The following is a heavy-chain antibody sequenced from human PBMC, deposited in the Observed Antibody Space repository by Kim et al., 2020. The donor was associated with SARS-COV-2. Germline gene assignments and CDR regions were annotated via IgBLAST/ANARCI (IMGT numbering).Heavy chain of an antibody. CDR2: VNHSGIT. CDR3: ASGRAGVVPSTILGLVLYYCYFAMDV. J-gene: IGHJ6*02. CDR1: GGSFSTYS. D-gene: IGHD3-3*01. V-gene: IGHV4-34*01. Sequence: SETLSLTCAVYGGSFSTYSWNWIRQAPGKGLEWIGEVNHSGITKYHPSLKSRVTISVDTSKNQFSLKLPSVTAADTAVFYCASGRAGVVPSTILGLVLYYCYFAMDVWGQGTPVTVS.